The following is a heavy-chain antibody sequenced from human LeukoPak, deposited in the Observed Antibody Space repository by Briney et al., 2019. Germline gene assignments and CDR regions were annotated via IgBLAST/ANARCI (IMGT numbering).Heavy chain of an antibody. CDR3: ARDVGDGYNYDSLEPYDY. D-gene: IGHD5-24*01. CDR1: GGSISSGGYY. CDR2: IYHSGST. Sequence: SETLSLTCTVSGGSISSGGYYWSWIRQPPGKGLEWIGYIYHSGSTYYHPSLKSRVTISVDRSKNQFSLKLSSVTAADTAVYYCARDVGDGYNYDSLEPYDYWGQGTLVTVSS. J-gene: IGHJ4*02. V-gene: IGHV4-30-2*01.